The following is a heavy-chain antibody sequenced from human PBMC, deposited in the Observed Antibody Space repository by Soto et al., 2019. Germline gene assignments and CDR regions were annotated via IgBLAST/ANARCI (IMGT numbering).Heavy chain of an antibody. CDR2: ISYDGSNK. CDR1: GFTFSSYG. CDR3: AKFTYYYDSSGPLDY. V-gene: IGHV3-30*18. Sequence: PGGSLRLSCAASGFTFSSYGMHWVRQAPGKGLEWVAVISYDGSNKYYADSVKGRFTISRDNSKNTLYLQMNSLRAEDTAVYYCAKFTYYYDSSGPLDYWGQGTLVTVSS. D-gene: IGHD3-22*01. J-gene: IGHJ4*02.